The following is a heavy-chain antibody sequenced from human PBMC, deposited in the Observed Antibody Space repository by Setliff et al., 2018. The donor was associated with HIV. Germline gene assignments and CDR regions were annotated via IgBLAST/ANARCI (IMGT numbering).Heavy chain of an antibody. CDR2: IRYDGSNK. CDR3: AKDLVRGYYGSGSYPLLLYYGMDV. D-gene: IGHD3-10*01. V-gene: IGHV3-30*02. Sequence: PGGSLRLSCAASGFTFSSYGMHWVRQAPGKGLEWVAFIRYDGSNKYYADSVKGRFTISRDNSKNTLYLQMNSLRAEDTAVYYCAKDLVRGYYGSGSYPLLLYYGMDVWGQGTTVTVSS. CDR1: GFTFSSYG. J-gene: IGHJ6*02.